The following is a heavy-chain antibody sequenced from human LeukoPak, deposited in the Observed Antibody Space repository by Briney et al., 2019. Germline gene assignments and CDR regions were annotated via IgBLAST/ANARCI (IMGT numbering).Heavy chain of an antibody. J-gene: IGHJ4*02. CDR1: GVAFSSFW. D-gene: IGHD3-10*01. Sequence: PGGSLRLSCAASGVAFSSFWMAWVRQVPGKGLEWVANINQDGSERHYVDSLKGRFTVSTDNAKNSLYLQMNTLRAEDTAVYYCARDRSTSGRQYWGQGTLVTVSS. CDR3: ARDRSTSGRQY. V-gene: IGHV3-7*01. CDR2: INQDGSER.